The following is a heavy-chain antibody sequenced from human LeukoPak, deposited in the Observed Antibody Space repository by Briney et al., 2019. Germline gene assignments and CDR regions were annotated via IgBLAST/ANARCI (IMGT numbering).Heavy chain of an antibody. CDR2: ISSSGTYI. Sequence: PGGSLRLSCAASGFTFSSYSMNWVRQAPGKGLEWVSAISSSGTYIFYADSVKGRFTVSRDNAENSLYQQMNSLRAEDTALYYCARVGAASDSSGKGQLPAHFDYWGQGTLVTVSS. V-gene: IGHV3-21*01. D-gene: IGHD3-22*01. CDR1: GFTFSSYS. CDR3: ARVGAASDSSGKGQLPAHFDY. J-gene: IGHJ4*02.